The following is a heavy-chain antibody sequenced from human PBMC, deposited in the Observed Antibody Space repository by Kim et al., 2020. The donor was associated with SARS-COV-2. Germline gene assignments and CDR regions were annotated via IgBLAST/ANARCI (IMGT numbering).Heavy chain of an antibody. D-gene: IGHD2-15*01. CDR3: ARTEAGYCSGGSCRSLVDY. V-gene: IGHV3-33*01. CDR1: GFTFSSYG. J-gene: IGHJ4*02. CDR2: IWYDGSNK. Sequence: GGSLRLSCAASGFTFSSYGMHWVRQAPGKGLEWVAVIWYDGSNKYYADSVKGRFTISRDNSKNTLYLQMNSLRAEDTAVYYCARTEAGYCSGGSCRSLVDYWGQGTLVTVSS.